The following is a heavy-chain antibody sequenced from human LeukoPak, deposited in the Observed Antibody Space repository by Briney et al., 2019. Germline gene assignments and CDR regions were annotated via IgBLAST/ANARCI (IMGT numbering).Heavy chain of an antibody. CDR1: GFTFSGYA. J-gene: IGHJ4*02. CDR3: AKHRVLRFLDYPRYYFDY. CDR2: ISGSGGST. V-gene: IGHV3-23*01. Sequence: GGSLRLSCAASGFTFSGYAMSWVRQAPEKGLEWVSAISGSGGSTYYADSVKGRFTISRDSSKNTLYLQMNSLRAEDTAVYYCAKHRVLRFLDYPRYYFDYWGQGTLVTVSS. D-gene: IGHD3-3*01.